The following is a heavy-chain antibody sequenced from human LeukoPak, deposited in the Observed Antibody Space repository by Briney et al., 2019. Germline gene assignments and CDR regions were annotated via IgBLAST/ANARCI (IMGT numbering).Heavy chain of an antibody. CDR3: ARDYYDSSGYYYHAFDI. J-gene: IGHJ3*02. CDR1: GGSISSGSYY. CDR2: IYTSGST. D-gene: IGHD3-22*01. V-gene: IGHV4-61*02. Sequence: SETLSLTCTVSGGSISSGSYYWSWIRQPAGKGLEWIGRIYTSGSTNYNPSLKSRVTISVDTSKNQFSLKLSSVTAADTAVYYCARDYYDSSGYYYHAFDIWGQETMVTVSS.